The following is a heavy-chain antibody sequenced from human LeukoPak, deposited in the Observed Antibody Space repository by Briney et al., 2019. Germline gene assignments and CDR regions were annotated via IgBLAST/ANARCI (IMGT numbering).Heavy chain of an antibody. CDR2: INTDGTVT. D-gene: IGHD6-19*01. CDR1: GFTFSKYC. Sequence: PGGSLRLSCAASGFTFSKYCVLWVRQAPGKGLESVSRINTDGTVTTYADSVKGRFTVSRDNADNTMFLQMNSVRYEDTAVYYCATKQWLAPPPDSWGQGTPVTVSS. J-gene: IGHJ4*02. CDR3: ATKQWLAPPPDS. V-gene: IGHV3-74*01.